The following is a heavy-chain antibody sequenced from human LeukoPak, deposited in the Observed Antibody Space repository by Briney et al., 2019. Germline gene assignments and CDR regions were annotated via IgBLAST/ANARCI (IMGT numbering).Heavy chain of an antibody. CDR2: INHSGST. Sequence: SETLSLTCAVYGGSFSGYYWSWIRQPPGKGLEWIGEINHSGSTNYNPSLKSRVTISVDTSKNQFSLKLSSVTAADTAVYYCARLGSTWLVHGGGAFDIWGQGTMVTVSS. V-gene: IGHV4-34*01. J-gene: IGHJ3*02. CDR1: GGSFSGYY. D-gene: IGHD6-19*01. CDR3: ARLGSTWLVHGGGAFDI.